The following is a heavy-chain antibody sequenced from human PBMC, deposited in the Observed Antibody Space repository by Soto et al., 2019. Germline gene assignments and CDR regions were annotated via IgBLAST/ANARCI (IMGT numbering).Heavy chain of an antibody. CDR3: ASGYYDRIGFYFDS. Sequence: ETLSLTCTVSGGSISSYYWSWIRQPPGKGLEWVSAISSSTSFIHYADSVKGRFTISRDNAKNSLYLQMNSLRAEDTAMYYCASGYYDRIGFYFDSWGQGTLVTVSS. CDR1: GGSISSYY. J-gene: IGHJ4*02. D-gene: IGHD3-22*01. CDR2: ISSSTSFI. V-gene: IGHV3-21*01.